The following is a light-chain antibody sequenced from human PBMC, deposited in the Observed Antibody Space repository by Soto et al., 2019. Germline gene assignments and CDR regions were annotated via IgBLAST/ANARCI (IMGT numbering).Light chain of an antibody. J-gene: IGKJ1*01. CDR2: DAS. CDR3: QQRNNWPWT. CDR1: QSVYNY. V-gene: IGKV3-11*01. Sequence: EIVLTQSPATLSLSPGERATLSCRASQSVYNYLAWYQLKPGQAPRLLIYDASNRAAGIPARFGASGSATDFTLTIRSLEPEDFAFYYCQQRNNWPWTFGQGNKVEIK.